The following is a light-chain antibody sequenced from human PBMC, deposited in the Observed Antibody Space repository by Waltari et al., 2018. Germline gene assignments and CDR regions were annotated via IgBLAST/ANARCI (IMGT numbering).Light chain of an antibody. CDR2: SSN. Sequence: QSVLTQPPSASGTPGQRVTISCSGSSSNIGSNYVNWYQQLPGTAPKLLLYSSNRRPSGVPDRFSGSKSGTSASLAISGLQSEDEADYYCTGWDDSLNGVVFGGGTKLTVL. V-gene: IGLV1-44*01. CDR3: TGWDDSLNGVV. CDR1: SSNIGSNY. J-gene: IGLJ2*01.